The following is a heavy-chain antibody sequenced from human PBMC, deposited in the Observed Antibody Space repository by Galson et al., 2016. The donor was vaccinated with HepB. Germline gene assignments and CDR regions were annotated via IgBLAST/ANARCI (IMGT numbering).Heavy chain of an antibody. Sequence: SLRLSCAVSGFTFSSNAMSWVRQAPGKGLEWVSGISGSGRITYYADSVKGRFTISRDNSKNTVYLRMNSLRAEDTAVYYCAKERVATTSHYFDYWGQGTLVTVSS. CDR1: GFTFSSNA. CDR3: AKERVATTSHYFDY. J-gene: IGHJ4*02. D-gene: IGHD5-12*01. V-gene: IGHV3-23*01. CDR2: ISGSGRIT.